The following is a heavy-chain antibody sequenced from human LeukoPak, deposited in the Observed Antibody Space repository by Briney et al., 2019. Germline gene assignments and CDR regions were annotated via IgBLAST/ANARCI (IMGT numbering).Heavy chain of an antibody. CDR3: ARDQAYCGGDCANN. Sequence: SETLSLTCTVSGGSISSGGYYWSWIRQHPGKGLGWIGYIYYSGSTYYNPSLKSRVTISVDTSKNQFSLKLSSVTAADTAVYYCARDQAYCGGDCANNWGQGTLVTVSS. V-gene: IGHV4-31*03. CDR2: IYYSGST. J-gene: IGHJ4*02. D-gene: IGHD2-21*02. CDR1: GGSISSGGYY.